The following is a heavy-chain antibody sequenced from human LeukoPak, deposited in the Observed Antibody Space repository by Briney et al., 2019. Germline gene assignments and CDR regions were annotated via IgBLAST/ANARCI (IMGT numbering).Heavy chain of an antibody. V-gene: IGHV4-59*01. CDR3: ARGGCSSTSCFVDY. J-gene: IGHJ4*02. Sequence: PSETLSLTCSVSSGSISTYYWSWIRQPPGKGLKWIGYIYYSGSTNYNPSLKSRVTISVDTSKNQFSLKLSSVTAADTAVYYCARGGCSSTSCFVDYWGQGTLVTVSS. D-gene: IGHD2-2*01. CDR1: SGSISTYY. CDR2: IYYSGST.